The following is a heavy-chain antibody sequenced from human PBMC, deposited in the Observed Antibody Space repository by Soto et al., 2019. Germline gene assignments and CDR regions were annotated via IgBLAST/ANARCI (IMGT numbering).Heavy chain of an antibody. D-gene: IGHD4-17*01. Sequence: GGSLRLSCAASGFTFSSYSMNWVRQAPGKGLEWVSYISSSSSTIYYADSVKGRFTISRDNAKNSLYLQMNSLRDEDTAVYYCARDFVVTVTPQGMDVWGQGTTVTVSS. CDR1: GFTFSSYS. J-gene: IGHJ6*02. V-gene: IGHV3-48*02. CDR3: ARDFVVTVTPQGMDV. CDR2: ISSSSSTI.